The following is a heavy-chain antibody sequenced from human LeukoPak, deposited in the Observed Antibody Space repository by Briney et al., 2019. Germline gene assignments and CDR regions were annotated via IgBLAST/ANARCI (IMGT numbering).Heavy chain of an antibody. J-gene: IGHJ6*02. Sequence: GASVKVSCKASGFTFTSSAMQWVRQARGQRLEWIGWIVVGSGNTNYAQKFQERVTITRDMSTSTAYMELSSLRSEDAAVYYCAAVGLPMTTVTNYYYYYGMDVWGQGTTVTVSS. CDR1: GFTFTSSA. V-gene: IGHV1-58*02. CDR3: AAVGLPMTTVTNYYYYYGMDV. CDR2: IVVGSGNT. D-gene: IGHD4-17*01.